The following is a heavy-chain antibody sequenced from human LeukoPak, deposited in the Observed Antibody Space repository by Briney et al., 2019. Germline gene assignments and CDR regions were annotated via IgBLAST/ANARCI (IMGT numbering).Heavy chain of an antibody. D-gene: IGHD6-19*01. V-gene: IGHV4-59*01. CDR2: IYYSGST. Sequence: ASETLSLTCTVSGGSISSYYWSWIRQPPGKGLEWIGYIYYSGSTNYNPSLKSRVTISVDTSKNQFSLKLSSVTAADTAVYYCARGPPSYSSGWWPEYYYYYYMDVWGKGTTVTVSS. CDR1: GGSISSYY. CDR3: ARGPPSYSSGWWPEYYYYYYMDV. J-gene: IGHJ6*03.